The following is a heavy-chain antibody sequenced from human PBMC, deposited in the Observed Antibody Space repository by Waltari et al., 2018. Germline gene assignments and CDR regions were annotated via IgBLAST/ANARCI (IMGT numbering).Heavy chain of an antibody. D-gene: IGHD1-20*01. V-gene: IGHV1-69*10. CDR3: ARDFWYNWKADAFDI. CDR1: GGTFRSYA. Sequence: QVQLVQSGAEVKKPGSSVKVSCTASGGTFRSYAIRWVRQAPGQGLEWMGGSIPILGIANYAQKFQGRVTITADKSTSTAYMELSSLRPEDTAVYYCARDFWYNWKADAFDIWGQGTMVTVSS. J-gene: IGHJ3*02. CDR2: SIPILGIA.